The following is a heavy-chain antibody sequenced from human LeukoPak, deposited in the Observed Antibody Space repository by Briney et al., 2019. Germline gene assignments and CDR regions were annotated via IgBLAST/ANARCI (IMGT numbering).Heavy chain of an antibody. Sequence: PGGSLRLSCAASGFTFDDYGMSWVRQAPGKGLEWVSSINWNGGSTGYADSVKGRFTISRDNAKNSLYLQMNSLRAEDTALYYCARQVYCSGTSCYTKYYYYYMDVWGKETTVTVSS. D-gene: IGHD2-2*02. V-gene: IGHV3-20*04. CDR1: GFTFDDYG. CDR2: INWNGGST. CDR3: ARQVYCSGTSCYTKYYYYYMDV. J-gene: IGHJ6*03.